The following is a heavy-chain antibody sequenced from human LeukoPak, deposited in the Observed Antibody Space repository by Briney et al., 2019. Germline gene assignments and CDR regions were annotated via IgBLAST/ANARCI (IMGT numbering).Heavy chain of an antibody. CDR3: ARNKDNYHYYMDV. CDR1: GFTFSRYW. J-gene: IGHJ6*03. V-gene: IGHV3-7*01. D-gene: IGHD1/OR15-1a*01. Sequence: GGSLRLSCAASGFTFSRYWMSWVRQAPGKGLEWVANIKQDGSEKDYVDSVKGRFTISRDNAKNLLYLQMNSLTAEDTAVYYCARNKDNYHYYMDVWGKGTTVTISS. CDR2: IKQDGSEK.